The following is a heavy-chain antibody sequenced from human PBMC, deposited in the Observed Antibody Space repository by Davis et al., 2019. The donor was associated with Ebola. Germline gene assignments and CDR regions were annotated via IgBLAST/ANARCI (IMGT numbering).Heavy chain of an antibody. D-gene: IGHD2-21*02. CDR2: INPNSGGT. CDR3: AREEVTKGLDHAFDI. Sequence: AASVKVSCKASGYTFTGYYMHWVRQAPGQGLEWMGWINPNSGGTNYAQKFQGWVTMTRDTSISTAYMELSRLRSDDTAVYYCAREEVTKGLDHAFDIWGQGTMVTVSS. CDR1: GYTFTGYY. J-gene: IGHJ3*02. V-gene: IGHV1-2*04.